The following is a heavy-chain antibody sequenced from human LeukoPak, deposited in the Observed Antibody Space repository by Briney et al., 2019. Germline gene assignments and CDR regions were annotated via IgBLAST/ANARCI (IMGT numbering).Heavy chain of an antibody. J-gene: IGHJ1*01. CDR1: GGSFSGYY. CDR3: ARGHLFQH. Sequence: SETLSLTCAVYGGSFSGYYWSWIRQPPGKGLGWIGEINHSGSTNYNPSLKSRVTISVDTSKNQFSLKLSSVTAADTAVYYCARGHLFQHWGQGTLVTVSS. V-gene: IGHV4-34*01. CDR2: INHSGST.